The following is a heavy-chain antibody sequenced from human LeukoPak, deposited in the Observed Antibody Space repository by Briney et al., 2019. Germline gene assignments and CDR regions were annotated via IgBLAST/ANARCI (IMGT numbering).Heavy chain of an antibody. D-gene: IGHD6-19*01. V-gene: IGHV1-8*03. CDR2: MNPNSGNT. CDR1: GYTFTSYD. CDR3: ARRRSGWYGPFDP. J-gene: IGHJ5*02. Sequence: ASVKVSCKASGYTFTSYDINWVRQATGQGLEWMGWMNPNSGNTGYAQKFQGRVTITRNTSISTAYMELSSLRSEDTAVYYCARRRSGWYGPFDPWGQGTLVTVSS.